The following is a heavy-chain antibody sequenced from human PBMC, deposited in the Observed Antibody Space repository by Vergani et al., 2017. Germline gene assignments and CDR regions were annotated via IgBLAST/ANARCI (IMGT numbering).Heavy chain of an antibody. CDR2: IYTSGST. Sequence: QVQLQESGPGLVKPSQTLSLTCTVSGGSINSGGYYWSWIRQHPGKGLEWIGRIYTSGSTNYNPSLKRRVTISVDTSKNQFSLKRSSVTAADTAVYYCSRVGWYNHGMDVWGQGP. CDR1: GGSINSGGYY. J-gene: IGHJ6*02. CDR3: SRVGWYNHGMDV. D-gene: IGHD6-19*01. V-gene: IGHV4-61*02.